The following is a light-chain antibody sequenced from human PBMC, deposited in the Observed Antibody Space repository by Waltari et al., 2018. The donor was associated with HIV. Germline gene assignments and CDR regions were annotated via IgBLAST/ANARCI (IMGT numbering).Light chain of an antibody. J-gene: IGKJ1*01. V-gene: IGKV3-20*01. Sequence: EIVLTQSPGTMSLSQRERATLSCRASQSVSSSYLAWYQQKRGQAPRLLIYGASSRATGIPDRITGSGSGTDFTLTISRLEPEDFAGYYCQQYGTSRWTFGQGTKVEIK. CDR1: QSVSSSY. CDR2: GAS. CDR3: QQYGTSRWT.